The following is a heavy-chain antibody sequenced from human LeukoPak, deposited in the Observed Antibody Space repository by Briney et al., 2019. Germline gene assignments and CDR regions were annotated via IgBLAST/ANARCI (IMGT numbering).Heavy chain of an antibody. V-gene: IGHV3-43D*03. J-gene: IGHJ4*02. Sequence: GGSLRLSCAASGFTFDDYAMHWGRQAPGKGLEWVSLISWDGGSTYYADSVKGRFTISRDNSKNSLYLQMNSLRAEDTALYYCAKQSYSGSYYFDYWGQGTLVTVSS. CDR2: ISWDGGST. CDR1: GFTFDDYA. CDR3: AKQSYSGSYYFDY. D-gene: IGHD1-26*01.